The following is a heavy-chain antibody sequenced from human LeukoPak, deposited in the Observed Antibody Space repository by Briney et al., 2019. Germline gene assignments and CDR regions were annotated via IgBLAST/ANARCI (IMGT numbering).Heavy chain of an antibody. V-gene: IGHV1-18*01. J-gene: IGHJ4*02. CDR2: ISAYNGKT. CDR1: GYTFTNSG. CDR3: ARDRSSSDY. Sequence: ASVKVCCKASGYTFTNSGISCVRQAPGQRLEWMGWISAYNGKTNYAEKFQDRVTMNTDTSTGTASMDLRSLRSDDTAVYSCARDRSSSDYWGQGTLVTVSS. D-gene: IGHD1-26*01.